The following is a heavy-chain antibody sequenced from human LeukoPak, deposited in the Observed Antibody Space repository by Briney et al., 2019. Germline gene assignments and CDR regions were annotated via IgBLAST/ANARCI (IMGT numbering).Heavy chain of an antibody. D-gene: IGHD4-11*01. Sequence: PGGSLRLSCAASGFTVSSNHMSWVRQAPGKGLKWVSVIYSGGSTYYADSVKGRFTISRDNSKNTLYLQMNSLRAEDTAVYYCASRATVTTDRFWFDPWARAPWSPSPQ. CDR3: ASRATVTTDRFWFDP. V-gene: IGHV3-53*01. CDR2: IYSGGST. J-gene: IGHJ5*02. CDR1: GFTVSSNH.